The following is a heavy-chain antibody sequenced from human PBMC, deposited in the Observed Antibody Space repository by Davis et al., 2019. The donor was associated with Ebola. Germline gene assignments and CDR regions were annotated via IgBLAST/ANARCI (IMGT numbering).Heavy chain of an antibody. CDR1: GFTFSSYG. J-gene: IGHJ4*02. V-gene: IGHV3-30*03. Sequence: GGSLRLSCAASGFTFSSYGMHWVRQAPGKGLEWVAVISYDGSNKYYADSVKGRFTISRDNSKNTLYLQMNSLRAEDTAVYSCARGRYSLAYWGQGTLVTVSS. CDR3: ARGRYSLAY. CDR2: ISYDGSNK.